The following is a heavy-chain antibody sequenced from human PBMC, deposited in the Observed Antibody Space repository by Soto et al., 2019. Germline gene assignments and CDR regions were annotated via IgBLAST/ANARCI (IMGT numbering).Heavy chain of an antibody. CDR1: GGSISGSYYY. J-gene: IGHJ4*02. Sequence: SETLPFTCAVFGGSISGSYYYWGWLRKSPGKGPEWIGCVCYTGFTYYNTSLGRRVSVSVDTSKNTFSLKLSCVSAADTAVYYCATSQKGYNRNCFDHWGQGALVTVFS. CDR2: VCYTGFT. D-gene: IGHD1-20*01. CDR3: ATSQKGYNRNCFDH. V-gene: IGHV4-39*02.